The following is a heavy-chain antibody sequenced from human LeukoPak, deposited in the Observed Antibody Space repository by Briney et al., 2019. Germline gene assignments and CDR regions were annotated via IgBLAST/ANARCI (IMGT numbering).Heavy chain of an antibody. J-gene: IGHJ6*02. CDR3: AREHTMIVVVITTYYYYGMDV. V-gene: IGHV1-69*04. Sequence: SVKVSCKASGGIFSSYAISWVGEAPRQRLEWMGRIIPIFGIENYAQKLQGRVTHHADKSTSTAYMELSSLRSEDTAVYYCAREHTMIVVVITTYYYYGMDVWGQGTTVTVSS. D-gene: IGHD3-22*01. CDR2: IIPIFGIE. CDR1: GGIFSSYA.